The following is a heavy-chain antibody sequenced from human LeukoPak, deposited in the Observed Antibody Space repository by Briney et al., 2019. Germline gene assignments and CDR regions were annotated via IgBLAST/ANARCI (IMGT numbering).Heavy chain of an antibody. V-gene: IGHV4-59*01. CDR1: GFTFGDYA. D-gene: IGHD4-17*01. Sequence: GSLRLSCTASGFTFGDYAMSWIRQPPGKGLEWIGYIYYSGSTNYNPSLKSRVTISVDTSKNQFSLKLSSVTAADTAVYYCARGPGDYGELDYWGQGTLVTVSS. CDR3: ARGPGDYGELDY. CDR2: IYYSGST. J-gene: IGHJ4*02.